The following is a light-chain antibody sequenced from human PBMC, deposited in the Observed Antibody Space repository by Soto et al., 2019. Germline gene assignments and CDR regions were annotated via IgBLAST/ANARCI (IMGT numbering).Light chain of an antibody. V-gene: IGLV2-8*01. CDR2: EVS. J-gene: IGLJ2*01. CDR3: SSYAGSNNVL. Sequence: QSVLTQPPSASGSPGQSVTISCTGTSSDVGGYNYVSWYQQHPGKAPKLMIYEVSKRPSGVPDRFSGSQSGNTASLTVSGLQAEDEADYYCSSYAGSNNVLFGGGTKVTVL. CDR1: SSDVGGYNY.